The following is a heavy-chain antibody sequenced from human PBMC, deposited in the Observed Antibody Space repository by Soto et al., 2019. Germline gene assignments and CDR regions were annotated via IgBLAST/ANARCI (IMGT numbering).Heavy chain of an antibody. CDR2: ISGIRDYI. CDR3: AREGVHNYTEYYFDY. CDR1: GFTFSYYP. Sequence: GGSLRLSCAASGFTFSYYPLHWVRLAPGKGLEWVSSISGIRDYIRYADSVKGRFTISRDNAKTSLYLQMNSLTAEDTAVYYCAREGVHNYTEYYFDYWGQGTLVTVSS. D-gene: IGHD3-10*01. V-gene: IGHV3-21*06. J-gene: IGHJ4*02.